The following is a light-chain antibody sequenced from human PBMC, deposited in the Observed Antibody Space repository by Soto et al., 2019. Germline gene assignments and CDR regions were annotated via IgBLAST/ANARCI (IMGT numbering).Light chain of an antibody. CDR2: DAS. CDR3: QEYHSLLYT. V-gene: IGKV1-27*01. J-gene: IGKJ2*01. CDR1: QDISDF. Sequence: DIQMTQSPSSLSASVGDRVTITCRAGQDISDFLAWYQQRPGKIPNLLVYDASTLQSGVPTRFSGSGSGTHFTLTISSLQPEDVASYYCQEYHSLLYTFGQGTKVEIK.